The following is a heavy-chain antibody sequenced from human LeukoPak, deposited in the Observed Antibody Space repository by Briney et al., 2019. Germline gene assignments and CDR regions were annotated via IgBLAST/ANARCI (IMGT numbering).Heavy chain of an antibody. CDR3: ARGLYGDYIDY. CDR1: GGSISSGSYY. CDR2: IYTSGST. Sequence: SETLSLTCTVSGGSISSGSYYWSWIRQPAGKGLEWIGRIYTSGSTNYNPSLKSRVTISVDTSKNQFSLKLSSVTAADTAVYYCARGLYGDYIDYWGQGTLVTVSS. V-gene: IGHV4-61*02. D-gene: IGHD4-17*01. J-gene: IGHJ4*02.